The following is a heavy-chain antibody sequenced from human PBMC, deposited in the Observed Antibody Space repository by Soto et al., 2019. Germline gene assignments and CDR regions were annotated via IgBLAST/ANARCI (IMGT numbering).Heavy chain of an antibody. CDR1: GGSFSGYY. D-gene: IGHD5-12*01. Sequence: SETLSLTCAVYGGSFSGYYWSWIRQPPGKGLEWIGEINHSGSTNYNPSLKSRVTISVDTSKNQFSLKLSSVTAADTAVYYCARGVPSMVATDFDYWGQGTLVTVSS. CDR3: ARGVPSMVATDFDY. CDR2: INHSGST. J-gene: IGHJ4*02. V-gene: IGHV4-34*01.